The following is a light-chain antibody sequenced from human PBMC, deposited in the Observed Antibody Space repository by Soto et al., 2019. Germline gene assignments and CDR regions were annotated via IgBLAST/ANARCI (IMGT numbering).Light chain of an antibody. CDR2: GAS. CDR1: QSVSSSY. J-gene: IGKJ1*01. CDR3: QQYGSSWT. Sequence: IVFTKSPGTLSLSPGERATLSCRASQSVSSSYLAWYQQKPGQAPRLLIYGASSRATGIPDRFSVSGSGTDFPLTISRLEPEDFAVYYCQQYGSSWTFGQGTKVDI. V-gene: IGKV3-20*01.